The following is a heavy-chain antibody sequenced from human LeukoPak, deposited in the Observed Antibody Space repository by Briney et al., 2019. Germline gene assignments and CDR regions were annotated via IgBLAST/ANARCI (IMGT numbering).Heavy chain of an antibody. CDR2: ISSSSSYI. CDR1: GFTFSSYA. V-gene: IGHV3-21*01. J-gene: IGHJ4*02. CDR3: ARVGYDILTGYYYFDY. Sequence: GRSLRLSCAASGFTFSSYAMHWVRQAPGKGLEWVSSISSSSSYIYYADSVKGRFTISRDNAKNPLYLQMNSLRAEDTAVYYCARVGYDILTGYYYFDYWGQGTLVTVSS. D-gene: IGHD3-9*01.